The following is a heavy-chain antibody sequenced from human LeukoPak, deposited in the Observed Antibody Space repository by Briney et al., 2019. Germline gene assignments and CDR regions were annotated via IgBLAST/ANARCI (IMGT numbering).Heavy chain of an antibody. J-gene: IGHJ4*02. CDR2: INYSGST. D-gene: IGHD6-19*01. CDR1: SESFSGYF. Sequence: PSETLSLTCAIYSESFSGYFWSWIRQPPGKGLEWIGEINYSGSTNYNPSLKSRVTISVDTSKNQFSLKLSSVTAADTAVYYCARGAGSGWFYWGQGTLVTVSS. V-gene: IGHV4-34*01. CDR3: ARGAGSGWFY.